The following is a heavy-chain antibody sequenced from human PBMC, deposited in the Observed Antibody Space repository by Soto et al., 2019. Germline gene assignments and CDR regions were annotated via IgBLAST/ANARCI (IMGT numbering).Heavy chain of an antibody. V-gene: IGHV3-33*01. CDR3: ARVRHSSGWGLGYFQH. CDR1: GFTFSSYG. Sequence: QVQLVESGGGVVQPGRSLRLSCAASGFTFSSYGMHWVRQAPGKGLEWVAVIWYDGSNKYYADSVKGRFTIARDNSKNPLYLQMKSLGAEDTAVYYCARVRHSSGWGLGYFQHWGQGTLVTVSS. D-gene: IGHD6-19*01. J-gene: IGHJ1*01. CDR2: IWYDGSNK.